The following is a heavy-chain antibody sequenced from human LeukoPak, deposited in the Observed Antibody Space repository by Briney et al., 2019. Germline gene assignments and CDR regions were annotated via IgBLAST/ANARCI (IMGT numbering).Heavy chain of an antibody. CDR1: GGTFSSYA. V-gene: IGHV1-69*13. CDR3: ARPPPTYYYDSSGYWD. CDR2: IIPIFGTA. J-gene: IGHJ4*02. D-gene: IGHD3-22*01. Sequence: SMKVSCKASGGTFSSYAISWVRQAPGQGLEWMGGIIPIFGTANYAQKFQGRVTITADESTSTAYMELSSLRSEDTAVYYCARPPPTYYYDSSGYWDWGQGTLVTVSS.